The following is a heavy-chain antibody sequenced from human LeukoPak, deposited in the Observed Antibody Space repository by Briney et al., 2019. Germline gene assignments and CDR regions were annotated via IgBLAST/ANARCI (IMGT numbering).Heavy chain of an antibody. CDR3: ARDINYYGSGSYYFGMDV. CDR1: GFTFNSYE. CDR2: ITSGGDRK. V-gene: IGHV3-48*03. J-gene: IGHJ6*02. Sequence: GGSLRLSCAASGFTFNSYELKWFRQAPGKGLEWVSYITSGGDRKHYADSVKGRFTISRDNSKNTLYLQMNSLRAEDTAVYYCARDINYYGSGSYYFGMDVWGQGTTVTVSS. D-gene: IGHD3-10*01.